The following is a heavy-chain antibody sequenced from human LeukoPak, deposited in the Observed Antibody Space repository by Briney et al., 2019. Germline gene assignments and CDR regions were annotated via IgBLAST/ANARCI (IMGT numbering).Heavy chain of an antibody. CDR2: ISYDGSNK. D-gene: IGHD4-17*01. Sequence: GGSLRLSCAASGFTFSSYAMPWVRQAPGKGLEWVAVISYDGSNKYYADSVKGRFTISRDNSKNTLYLQMNSLRAEDTAVYYCARDWDSYYGEHGDYWGQGTLVTVSS. CDR1: GFTFSSYA. CDR3: ARDWDSYYGEHGDY. J-gene: IGHJ4*02. V-gene: IGHV3-30-3*01.